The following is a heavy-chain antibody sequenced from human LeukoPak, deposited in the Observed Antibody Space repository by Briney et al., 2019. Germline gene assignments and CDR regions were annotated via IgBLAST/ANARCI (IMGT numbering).Heavy chain of an antibody. Sequence: GGSLRLSCAASGFTFSNYWMHWVRQAPGKGLVWVSRINTDGSITTYADSVKGRFTISRDNAKNTLYLQTNTLRAEDTAVYYCVSYYYDSSGCYWGQGTLVTVSS. CDR3: VSYYYDSSGCY. CDR2: INTDGSIT. J-gene: IGHJ4*02. V-gene: IGHV3-74*01. D-gene: IGHD3-22*01. CDR1: GFTFSNYW.